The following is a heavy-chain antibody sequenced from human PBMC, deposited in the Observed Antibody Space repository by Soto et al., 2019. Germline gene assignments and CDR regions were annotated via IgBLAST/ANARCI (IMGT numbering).Heavy chain of an antibody. D-gene: IGHD5-12*01. CDR2: ISGSGGST. J-gene: IGHJ4*02. CDR1: GFTFSSYA. CDR3: AKVGEYSGYDLWLDY. Sequence: GGSLRLSCAASGFTFSSYAMSWVRQAPGKGLEWVSAISGSGGSTYYADSVKGRFTISRDNSKNTLYLQMNSLRAEDMAVYYCAKVGEYSGYDLWLDYWGQGTLVTVSS. V-gene: IGHV3-23*01.